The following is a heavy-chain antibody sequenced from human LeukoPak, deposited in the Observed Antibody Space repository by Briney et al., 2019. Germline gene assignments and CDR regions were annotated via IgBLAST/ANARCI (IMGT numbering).Heavy chain of an antibody. CDR2: INPNGDAT. CDR3: ARPLFCAFDNCGYWLDP. J-gene: IGHJ5*02. CDR1: GYTFTKYL. D-gene: IGHD1-20*01. Sequence: ASVKVSCKTSGYTFTKYLIHWVRQAPGQGLEWVGTINPNGDATHYAPRLQGRLTLTQDTSTSTVYMELRGLTPDDTAVYYCARPLFCAFDNCGYWLDPWGPGALVTISS. V-gene: IGHV1-46*01.